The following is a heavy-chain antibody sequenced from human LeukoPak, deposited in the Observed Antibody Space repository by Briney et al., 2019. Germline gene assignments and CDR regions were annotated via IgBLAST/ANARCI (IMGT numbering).Heavy chain of an antibody. V-gene: IGHV3-9*01. CDR3: AKGQVGATGYFDY. CDR1: GVTFDNYA. Sequence: PGSSLRLSCAASGVTFDNYAMHWVRQAPGKGLEWVSYISWNGGSIGYGDSVKGRFTISSDNAKNSLYLQMNSLRAEDTALYYCAKGQVGATGYFDYWGQGTLVTISS. J-gene: IGHJ4*02. CDR2: ISWNGGSI. D-gene: IGHD1-26*01.